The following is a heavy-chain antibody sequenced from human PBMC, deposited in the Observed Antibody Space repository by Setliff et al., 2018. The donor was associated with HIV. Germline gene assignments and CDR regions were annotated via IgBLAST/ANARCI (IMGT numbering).Heavy chain of an antibody. V-gene: IGHV4-61*08. Sequence: PSETLSLTCTVSGGSVSSGGYYWNWIRQRPGKGLEWIGEINHSGTANYNPSLKSRVTMSLDRSKRQFSLKLTSLTAADTAGYYCAGLSDFLDYWGLGNLVTVSS. CDR2: INHSGTA. J-gene: IGHJ4*02. CDR1: GGSVSSGGYY. D-gene: IGHD2-21*01. CDR3: AGLSDFLDY.